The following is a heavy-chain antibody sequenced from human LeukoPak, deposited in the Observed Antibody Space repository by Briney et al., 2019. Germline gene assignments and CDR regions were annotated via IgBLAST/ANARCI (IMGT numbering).Heavy chain of an antibody. V-gene: IGHV3-74*01. CDR3: ARGEGILLWFGEGPCGMDV. D-gene: IGHD3-10*01. CDR2: INSDGSST. J-gene: IGHJ6*02. Sequence: GGSLRLSCAASGFTFSSYWMHWVRQAPGKGLVWVSRINSDGSSTSYADSVKGRFTISRDNSKNTLYLQMNSLRAEDTAVYYCARGEGILLWFGEGPCGMDVWGQGTTVTVSS. CDR1: GFTFSSYW.